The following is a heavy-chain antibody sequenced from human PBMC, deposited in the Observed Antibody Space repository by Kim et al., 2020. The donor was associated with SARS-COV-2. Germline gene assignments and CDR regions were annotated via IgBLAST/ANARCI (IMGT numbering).Heavy chain of an antibody. CDR3: ARAPGITMVRGVISYYYYYGMDV. CDR1: GGSISSGSYY. V-gene: IGHV4-61*02. CDR2: IYTSGST. Sequence: SETLSLTCTVSGGSISSGSYYWSWIRQPAGKGLEWIGRIYTSGSTNYNPSLKSRVTISVDTSKNQFSLKLSSVTAADTAVYYCARAPGITMVRGVISYYYYYGMDVWGQGTTVTVSS. J-gene: IGHJ6*02. D-gene: IGHD3-10*01.